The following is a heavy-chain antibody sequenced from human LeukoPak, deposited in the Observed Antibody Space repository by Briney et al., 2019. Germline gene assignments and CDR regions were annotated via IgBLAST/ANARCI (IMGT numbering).Heavy chain of an antibody. D-gene: IGHD5-18*01. CDR2: IYFSGTT. CDR1: VDSISNYYY. J-gene: IGHJ4*02. Sequence: SETLSLTCTVSVDSISNYYYLSWIRQPAGKGLEWIGRIYFSGTTIYNPSLKSRVTMSLDTSKNQFSLKLTSVTAADTAVYYCARDVDTFFDSWGQGTLVTVSS. V-gene: IGHV4-4*07. CDR3: ARDVDTFFDS.